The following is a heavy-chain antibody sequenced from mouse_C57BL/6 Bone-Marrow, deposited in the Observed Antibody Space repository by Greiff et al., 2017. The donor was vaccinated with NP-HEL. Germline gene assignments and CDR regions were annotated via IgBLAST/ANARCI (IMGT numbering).Heavy chain of an antibody. CDR3: ARKLLAY. Sequence: VKLQQSGAELVRPGTSVKVSCKASGYAFTNYLIEWVKQRPGQGLEWIGVINPGSGGTNYNEKFKGKATLTADKSSSTAYMQLSSLTSEDSAVYFCARKLLAYWGQGTLVTVSA. CDR2: INPGSGGT. V-gene: IGHV1-54*01. J-gene: IGHJ3*01. D-gene: IGHD2-1*01. CDR1: GYAFTNYL.